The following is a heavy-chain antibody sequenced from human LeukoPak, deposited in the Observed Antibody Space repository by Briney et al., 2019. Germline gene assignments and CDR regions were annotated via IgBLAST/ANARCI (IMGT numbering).Heavy chain of an antibody. CDR2: ISDNGGST. J-gene: IGHJ4*02. Sequence: GGSLRLSCAASGFTFSSYAMNWVRQAPGKGLEWVSTISDNGGSTYYADSVKGRFTISRDNSKNTLYLQMNSLRAEDTAVYYCAKPPPDSSSWLFDYWGQGALVTVSS. D-gene: IGHD6-13*01. CDR1: GFTFSSYA. V-gene: IGHV3-23*01. CDR3: AKPPPDSSSWLFDY.